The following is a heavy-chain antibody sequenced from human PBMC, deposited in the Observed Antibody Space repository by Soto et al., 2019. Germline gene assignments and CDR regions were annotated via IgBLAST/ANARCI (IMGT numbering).Heavy chain of an antibody. D-gene: IGHD6-13*01. V-gene: IGHV3-11*01. Sequence: QVQLVESGGGLVKPGGSLRLSCAASGFTFSDYYMSWIRQAPGKGLEWVSYISSSGSTIYYADSVKGRFTISRDNAKNSRDLQMNSLRAEDTAVYYCAMYSSSWYGDWFDPWGQGTLVTVSS. J-gene: IGHJ5*02. CDR1: GFTFSDYY. CDR3: AMYSSSWYGDWFDP. CDR2: ISSSGSTI.